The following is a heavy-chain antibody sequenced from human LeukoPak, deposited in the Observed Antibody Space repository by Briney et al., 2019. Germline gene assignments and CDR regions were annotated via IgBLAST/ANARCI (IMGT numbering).Heavy chain of an antibody. J-gene: IGHJ5*02. Sequence: KSGESLKISCKGSGFSFTSYWIAWVRQMPGKGLECMGIIYPTDSETRYSPPFQDQVTISADKSISTAYLQWNSLKASDTALYYCARGPVGYCSGGSCPNWFDPWGQGTLVTVSS. V-gene: IGHV5-51*01. D-gene: IGHD2-15*01. CDR1: GFSFTSYW. CDR2: IYPTDSET. CDR3: ARGPVGYCSGGSCPNWFDP.